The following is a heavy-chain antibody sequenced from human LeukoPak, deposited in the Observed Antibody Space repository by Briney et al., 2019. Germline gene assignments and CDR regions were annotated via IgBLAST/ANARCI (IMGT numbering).Heavy chain of an antibody. CDR3: ARDRIPRVYYYDSSGYPDAFDI. Sequence: ASVKVSCKASGYTFTSYGISWVRQAPGQGLEWMGWINPNSGGTNYAQKFQGRVTMTRDTSISTAYMELSRLRSDDTAVYYCARDRIPRVYYYDSSGYPDAFDIWGQGTMVTVSS. D-gene: IGHD3-22*01. V-gene: IGHV1-2*02. CDR1: GYTFTSYG. J-gene: IGHJ3*02. CDR2: INPNSGGT.